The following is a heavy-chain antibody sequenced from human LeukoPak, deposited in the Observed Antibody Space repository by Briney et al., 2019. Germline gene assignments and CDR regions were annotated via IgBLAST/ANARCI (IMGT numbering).Heavy chain of an antibody. V-gene: IGHV4-4*02. Sequence: PSGTLSLTCAVSGGSISSNNWWTWVRQAPGKGLEWIGEIYHYGTTNYNPSLKGRVTISVDKSKNQFSLKFNSVTAADTAVYYCARGPSLGAHLDYWGQGTLVTVYS. CDR3: ARGPSLGAHLDY. J-gene: IGHJ4*02. CDR2: IYHYGTT. CDR1: GGSISSNNW. D-gene: IGHD1-26*01.